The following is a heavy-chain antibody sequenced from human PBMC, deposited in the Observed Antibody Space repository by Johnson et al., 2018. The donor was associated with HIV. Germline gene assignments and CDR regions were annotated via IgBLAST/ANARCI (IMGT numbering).Heavy chain of an antibody. V-gene: IGHV3-15*01. Sequence: VQLVESGGGLVKPGGSLRLSCAASGFTFSNAWMSWVRQAPGKGLEWVGRIKSKTDGGTTDYAAPVKGRLTISRDDSKNTLYLQMNSLRPEDTAVYYCARDPGNGGRPFDAFDIWGQGTMVTVSS. J-gene: IGHJ3*02. CDR1: GFTFSNAW. D-gene: IGHD4-23*01. CDR2: IKSKTDGGTT. CDR3: ARDPGNGGRPFDAFDI.